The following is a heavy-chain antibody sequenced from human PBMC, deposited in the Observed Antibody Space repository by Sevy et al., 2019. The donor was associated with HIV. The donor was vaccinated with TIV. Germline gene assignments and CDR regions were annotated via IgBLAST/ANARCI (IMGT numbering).Heavy chain of an antibody. D-gene: IGHD3-22*01. CDR2: IYYSGST. J-gene: IGHJ4*02. Sequence: SETLSLTCTVSGGSISSGGYYWSWIRQHPGKGLEWIGYIYYSGSTYYHPSLKSRVTISVDTSKNQFSLKLSSVTAADTAVYYCASYYYDSSGLIGGGELFDYWGQGTLVTVSS. CDR3: ASYYYDSSGLIGGGELFDY. V-gene: IGHV4-31*03. CDR1: GGSISSGGYY.